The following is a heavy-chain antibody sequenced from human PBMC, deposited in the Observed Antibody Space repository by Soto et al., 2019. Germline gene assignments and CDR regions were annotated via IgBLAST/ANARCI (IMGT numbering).Heavy chain of an antibody. CDR2: IYYSGST. D-gene: IGHD4-4*01. Sequence: TLSLTCTVSGGSISSSSYYWGWIRQPPGKGLEWIGSIYYSGSTYYNPSLKSRVTISVDTSKNQFSLKLSSVTAADTAVYYCARTPFSNYVGPRYGMDVWGQGTTVTVSS. CDR1: GGSISSSSYY. J-gene: IGHJ6*02. CDR3: ARTPFSNYVGPRYGMDV. V-gene: IGHV4-39*01.